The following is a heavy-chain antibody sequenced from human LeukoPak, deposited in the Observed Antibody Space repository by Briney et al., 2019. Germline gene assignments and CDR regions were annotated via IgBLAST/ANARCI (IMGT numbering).Heavy chain of an antibody. J-gene: IGHJ4*02. CDR3: AKEGSSGWYWEY. D-gene: IGHD6-19*01. CDR2: ISSSSSYI. CDR1: GFTFSSYS. Sequence: GGSLRLSCAASGFTFSSYSMNWVRQAPGKGLEWVSSISSSSSYIYYADSVKGRFTISRDNAKNTLYLQMNSLRAEDTAVYYCAKEGSSGWYWEYWGQGTLVTVSS. V-gene: IGHV3-21*01.